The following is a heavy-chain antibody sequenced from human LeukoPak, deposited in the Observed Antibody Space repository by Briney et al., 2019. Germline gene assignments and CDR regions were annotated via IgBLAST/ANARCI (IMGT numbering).Heavy chain of an antibody. CDR3: AKGTDYYYYYYMDV. V-gene: IGHV3-23*01. Sequence: GGSLRLSCAASGFTFSSYAMSWVRQAPGKGLEWVSAVSGSGGTTYYSDSVQGRFIVSRDNSKNMLYLQMNSLRAEDTAVYYCAKGTDYYYYYYMDVWGKGTTVTVSS. CDR1: GFTFSSYA. J-gene: IGHJ6*03. CDR2: VSGSGGTT. D-gene: IGHD3/OR15-3a*01.